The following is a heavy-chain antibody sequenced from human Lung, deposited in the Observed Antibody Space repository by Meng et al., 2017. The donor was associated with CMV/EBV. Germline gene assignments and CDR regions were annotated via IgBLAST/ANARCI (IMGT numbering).Heavy chain of an antibody. J-gene: IGHJ6*02. Sequence: GESLKISCAASGFTSSSDVMMWVRQAPGKGLEWVSGISGSGGSTYYAESVKGRFTISRDNSKNTLYLQMNSLRAEDTAIDYCAKEFLVVVPATFGDYYYYGLDVWGQGTTVTVSS. D-gene: IGHD2-2*01. CDR2: ISGSGGST. CDR3: AKEFLVVVPATFGDYYYYGLDV. V-gene: IGHV3-23*01. CDR1: GFTSSSDV.